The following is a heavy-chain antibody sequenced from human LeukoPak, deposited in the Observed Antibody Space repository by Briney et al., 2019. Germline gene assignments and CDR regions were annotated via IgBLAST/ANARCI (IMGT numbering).Heavy chain of an antibody. CDR2: ISAYNGNT. Sequence: ASVKVPCKASGYTFTSYGISWVRQAPGQGLEWMGWISAYNGNTNYAQKLQGRVTMTTDTSTSTAYMELRSLRSDDTAVYYCAREVYCSGGSCYPYYFDYWGQGTLVTVSS. J-gene: IGHJ4*02. V-gene: IGHV1-18*01. CDR3: AREVYCSGGSCYPYYFDY. D-gene: IGHD2-15*01. CDR1: GYTFTSYG.